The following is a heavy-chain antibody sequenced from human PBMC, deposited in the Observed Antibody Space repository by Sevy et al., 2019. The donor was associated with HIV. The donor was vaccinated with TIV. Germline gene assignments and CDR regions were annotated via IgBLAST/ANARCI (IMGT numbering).Heavy chain of an antibody. CDR3: ARVGIAAAGDYYYYMDV. CDR1: GFTFSSYW. Sequence: QAGGSLRLSCAASGFTFSSYWMHWVRQAPGKGLVWVSRINSDGSSTSYADSVKGRFTISRDNAKNTLYLQMNSLRAEDTAVYYCARVGIAAAGDYYYYMDVWGKGTTVTVSS. D-gene: IGHD6-13*01. CDR2: INSDGSST. V-gene: IGHV3-74*01. J-gene: IGHJ6*03.